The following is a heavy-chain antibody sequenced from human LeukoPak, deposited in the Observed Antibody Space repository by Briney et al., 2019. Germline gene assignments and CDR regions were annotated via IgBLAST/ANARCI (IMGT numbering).Heavy chain of an antibody. Sequence: ASVKVSCKASGGTFSSYAISWVRQAPGQGLEWMGRIIPIFGTANYAQKFQSRVTITTDESTSTAYMELSSLRSEDTAVYYCAREPYYGSGSSAFDIWGQGTMVTVSS. CDR3: AREPYYGSGSSAFDI. CDR1: GGTFSSYA. D-gene: IGHD3-10*01. V-gene: IGHV1-69*05. CDR2: IIPIFGTA. J-gene: IGHJ3*02.